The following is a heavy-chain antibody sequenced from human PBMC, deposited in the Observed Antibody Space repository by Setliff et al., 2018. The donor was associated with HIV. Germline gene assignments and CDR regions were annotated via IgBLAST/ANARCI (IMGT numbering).Heavy chain of an antibody. D-gene: IGHD3-22*01. CDR1: GFTLSTYA. Sequence: GESLKISCEASGFTLSTYAMTWVRQAPGKGLEWVSVIGSDNGGIQYADSVKGRFTISRDNSNKRLYLQMNSLRVEDTATYYCAKYQDSSPIRCFDLWGRGTLVTVSS. CDR2: IGSDNGGI. J-gene: IGHJ2*01. CDR3: AKYQDSSPIRCFDL. V-gene: IGHV3-23*01.